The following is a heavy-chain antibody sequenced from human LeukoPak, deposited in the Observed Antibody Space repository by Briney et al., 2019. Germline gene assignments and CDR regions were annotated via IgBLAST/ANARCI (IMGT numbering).Heavy chain of an antibody. CDR1: GDTFSNYA. J-gene: IGHJ4*02. V-gene: IGHV1-69*13. D-gene: IGHD5-24*01. CDR3: ARDRPVEMTVSGYFDH. CDR2: VIPTFGSA. Sequence: GASVKVSCKTSGDTFSNYAISWVRQAPGQGLEWLGGVIPTFGSANYSPKFQGRVTISADESTSTVYMELTSLTYEDTAVYYCARDRPVEMTVSGYFDHWGRGTQVTVSS.